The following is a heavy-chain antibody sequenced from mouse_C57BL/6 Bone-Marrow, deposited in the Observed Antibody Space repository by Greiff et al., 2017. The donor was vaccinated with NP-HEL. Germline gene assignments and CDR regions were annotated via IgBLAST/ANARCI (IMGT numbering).Heavy chain of an antibody. CDR3: VRPFITTVVAPYYYAMDY. Sequence: GGGLVQPKGSLTLSCAASGFSFNTYAMNWVRQAPGKGLEWVARIRSKSNNYATYYADSVKDRFTISRDDSESMLYLQMNNLKTEDTAMYYCVRPFITTVVAPYYYAMDYWGQGTSVTVSS. J-gene: IGHJ4*01. D-gene: IGHD1-1*01. CDR2: IRSKSNNYAT. CDR1: GFSFNTYA. V-gene: IGHV10-1*01.